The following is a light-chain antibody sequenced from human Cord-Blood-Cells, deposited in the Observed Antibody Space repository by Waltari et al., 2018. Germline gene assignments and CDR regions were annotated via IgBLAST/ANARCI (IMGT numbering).Light chain of an antibody. V-gene: IGKV1-39*01. J-gene: IGKJ3*01. CDR2: AAS. Sequence: DIQMTQSPSSLSASVGDRVTITRWASQSISSYLNWYQQKPGKAPKLLIYAASSLQSGVPSRFSGSGSGTDFTLTISSLQPENFSTYYCQQSYSTPFTFGPGTKVDIK. CDR1: QSISSY. CDR3: QQSYSTPFT.